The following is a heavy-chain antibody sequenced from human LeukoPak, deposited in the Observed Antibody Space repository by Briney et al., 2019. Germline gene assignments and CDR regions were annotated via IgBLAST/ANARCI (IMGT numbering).Heavy chain of an antibody. J-gene: IGHJ4*02. Sequence: SETLSLTCTVSGGSINGYYWSWIRQSPGKGLEWIGYIYYSGSSSYNPSLKSRVTISVDTSKNQFSLRLNSVTAADTAVYYCARGGWLQYLSYDYWGQGTLVTVSS. D-gene: IGHD4-11*01. V-gene: IGHV4-59*01. CDR3: ARGGWLQYLSYDY. CDR2: IYYSGSS. CDR1: GGSINGYY.